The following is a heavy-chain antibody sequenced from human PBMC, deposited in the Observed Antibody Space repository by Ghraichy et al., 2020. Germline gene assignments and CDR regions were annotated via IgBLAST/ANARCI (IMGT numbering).Heavy chain of an antibody. D-gene: IGHD2-8*02. CDR2: IDSIGNYI. V-gene: IGHV3-21*01. J-gene: IGHJ4*02. Sequence: GGSLRLSCAVSGFTFSNYGINWVRQAPGKGLEWVSFIDSIGNYINYADSVKGRFTISRDNAKNSLYLQMNSLRTEDTAIYYCARGGVGTVYWGQGTLVTVSS. CDR3: ARGGVGTVY. CDR1: GFTFSNYG.